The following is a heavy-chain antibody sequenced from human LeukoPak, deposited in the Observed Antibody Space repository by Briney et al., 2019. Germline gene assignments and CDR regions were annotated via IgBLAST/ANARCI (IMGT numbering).Heavy chain of an antibody. J-gene: IGHJ4*02. CDR3: ARPSGNSGYLTYYFDY. Sequence: ASVKVSCKASGGTFSSYAISWVRQAPGQGLEWMGGIIPIFGTANYAQKFQGRVTITADESTSTAYMELSSLRSEDTAVYYCARPSGNSGYLTYYFDYWGQGTLVTVSS. CDR1: GGTFSSYA. D-gene: IGHD5-12*01. CDR2: IIPIFGTA. V-gene: IGHV1-69*13.